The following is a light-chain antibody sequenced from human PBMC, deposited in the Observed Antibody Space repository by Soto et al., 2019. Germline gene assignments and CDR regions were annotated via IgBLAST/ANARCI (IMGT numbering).Light chain of an antibody. CDR2: EVN. J-gene: IGLJ2*01. CDR3: SSYGGSNTLV. V-gene: IGLV2-8*01. Sequence: QSALTQPPSASGSPGQSVTISCTGTSSDVGGYNSVSWYQQHPGKAPKLMIYEVNKRPSGVPDRFSGSKSGNTASLTVSGLQVEDEAEYYCSSYGGSNTLVLGGGTKVTVL. CDR1: SSDVGGYNS.